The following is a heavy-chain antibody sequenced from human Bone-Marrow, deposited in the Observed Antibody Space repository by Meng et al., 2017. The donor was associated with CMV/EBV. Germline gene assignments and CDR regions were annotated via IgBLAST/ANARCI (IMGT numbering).Heavy chain of an antibody. J-gene: IGHJ5*02. V-gene: IGHV4-34*01. CDR3: ARGFRYSYGSNWVWFDP. Sequence: SETLSLTCAVYGGSFSGYYWSWIRQPPGKGLEWIGEINHSGSTNYNPSLKSRVTISVDTSKNQFSLRLISVTAADTAVYYCARGFRYSYGSNWVWFDPWGRGTLVTVSS. CDR2: INHSGST. D-gene: IGHD5-18*01. CDR1: GGSFSGYY.